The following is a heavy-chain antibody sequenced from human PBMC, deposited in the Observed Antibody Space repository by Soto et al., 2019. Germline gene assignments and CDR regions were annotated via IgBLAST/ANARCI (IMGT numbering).Heavy chain of an antibody. CDR1: GGSFSGYY. CDR3: ARGLDTTMATRFDF. Sequence: QVQLQQWGAGLLKPSETLSLTCAVYGGSFSGYYWTWVRQPPGRGLEWIGQIYPTGRTNYNPSLTSRVTISVDTSKNQLSLKLSSMTAAYQAVYFCARGLDTTMATRFDFWGQGNLVTVSS. V-gene: IGHV4-34*01. D-gene: IGHD5-18*01. CDR2: IYPTGRT. J-gene: IGHJ4*02.